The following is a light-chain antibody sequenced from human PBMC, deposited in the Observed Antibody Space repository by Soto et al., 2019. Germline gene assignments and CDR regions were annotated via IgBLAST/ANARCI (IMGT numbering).Light chain of an antibody. CDR2: GAS. J-gene: IGKJ2*01. V-gene: IGKV1-39*01. Sequence: DIQMTQSPASLSASVGDRVTITCRASQKISNYLNWFQQRPGKAPKLLIYGASTLQSGVPSRFSGSGSGTDLTLTISSLQPEDSATYFCQQSYSVPYTFGPGTKLEIK. CDR1: QKISNY. CDR3: QQSYSVPYT.